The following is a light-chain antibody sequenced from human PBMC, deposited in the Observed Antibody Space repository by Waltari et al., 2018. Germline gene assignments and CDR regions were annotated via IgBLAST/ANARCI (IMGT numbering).Light chain of an antibody. CDR1: KIASKR. Sequence: SYVLTQPPSVSVAPGKTARITCGGNKIASKREHWYQQRPGQAPGLVVNDDYDRPSGIPERFSGSKSGNTATLTISGVEAGDEADYSCQVWDGSSDHYVFGTGTKVTVL. J-gene: IGLJ1*01. V-gene: IGLV3-21*03. CDR2: DDY. CDR3: QVWDGSSDHYV.